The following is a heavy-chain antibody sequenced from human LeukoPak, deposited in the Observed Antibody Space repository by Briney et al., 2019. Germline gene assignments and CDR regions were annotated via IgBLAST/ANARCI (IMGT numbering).Heavy chain of an antibody. D-gene: IGHD3-3*01. V-gene: IGHV1-8*01. CDR2: MNPNSGNT. CDR1: GYTFTSYD. CDR3: ARGDYDFWSGILSARWFDP. Sequence: AASVKVSCKASGYTFTSYDINWVRQATGQGLEWMGWMNPNSGNTGYAQKFQGRVTMTRNTSISTAYMELSSLRSEDTAVYYCARGDYDFWSGILSARWFDPWGQGTLVTVSS. J-gene: IGHJ5*02.